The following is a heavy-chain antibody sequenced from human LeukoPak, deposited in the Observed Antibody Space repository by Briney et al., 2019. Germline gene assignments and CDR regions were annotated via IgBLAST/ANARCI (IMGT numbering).Heavy chain of an antibody. CDR3: ARDWAPDSKAVAGTFDY. J-gene: IGHJ4*02. V-gene: IGHV1-69*04. CDR1: GGTFSSYA. CDR2: IIPILGIA. D-gene: IGHD6-19*01. Sequence: ASVKVSCKASGGTFSSYAISWVRQAPGQGLEWMGRIIPILGIANYAQKFQGRVTITADKSTSTAYMELSSLRSEDTAVYYCARDWAPDSKAVAGTFDYWGQGTLVTVSS.